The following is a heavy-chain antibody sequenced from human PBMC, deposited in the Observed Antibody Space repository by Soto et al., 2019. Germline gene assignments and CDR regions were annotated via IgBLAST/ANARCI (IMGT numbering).Heavy chain of an antibody. CDR2: ISVSVGTA. CDR3: AKGRGQNWNFDY. Sequence: EVQLLESGEGSLQPGGSLRLSCAASGFTFGSFALLWVRRPPGKGLEWVSSISVSVGTAYYPDSVKGRFSISRDSLVNTLYLQMNSLRAEYTAVYYCAKGRGQNWNFDYWGQGTLVTVSP. V-gene: IGHV3-23*01. J-gene: IGHJ4*02. D-gene: IGHD1-1*01. CDR1: GFTFGSFA.